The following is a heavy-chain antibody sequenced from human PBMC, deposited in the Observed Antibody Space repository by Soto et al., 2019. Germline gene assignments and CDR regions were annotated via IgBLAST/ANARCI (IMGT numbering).Heavy chain of an antibody. CDR3: AAMGTPATGLYFFDY. V-gene: IGHV4-30-4*01. J-gene: IGHJ4*02. D-gene: IGHD2-15*01. CDR2: ISYSGST. CDR1: GGSISSGNYY. Sequence: QVQLQESGPGLVKPSQTLSLTCTVSGGSISSGNYYWSWIRQPPGKGLEWIGFISYSGSTYYSTSLKSRFTISVDTSKIHFSLNLSFVTAADTSVYYCAAMGTPATGLYFFDYWGQGSLVTVSS.